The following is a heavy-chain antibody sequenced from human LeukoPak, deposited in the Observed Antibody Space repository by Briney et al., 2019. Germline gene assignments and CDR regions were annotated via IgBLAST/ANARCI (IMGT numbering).Heavy chain of an antibody. CDR3: ARVRVNSRSSHAADAFDI. Sequence: GGSLRLSCAASRFTFSSYWMHWVRQAPGKGLVWVSRIYNDGSRTSYADSVKGRFTISRDNAKNTLYLQINSLRAEDTAVYYCARVRVNSRSSHAADAFDIWGQGTMVTVSA. D-gene: IGHD1-26*01. J-gene: IGHJ3*02. CDR2: IYNDGSRT. V-gene: IGHV3-74*01. CDR1: RFTFSSYW.